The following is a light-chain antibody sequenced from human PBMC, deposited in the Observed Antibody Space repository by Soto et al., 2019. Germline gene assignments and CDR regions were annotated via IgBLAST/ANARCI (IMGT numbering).Light chain of an antibody. J-gene: IGKJ5*01. V-gene: IGKV3-20*01. CDR1: QSVSSTY. CDR3: HQYGSSQVP. Sequence: EIVLTQSPGTLSLSPGERATLSCRASQSVSSTYLAWYQQKPGQPPRLLIYGASSRATGIPDRFSGSGSGTDFTLTITRLEFEEFAVYYCHQYGSSQVPFGQGTRLDIK. CDR2: GAS.